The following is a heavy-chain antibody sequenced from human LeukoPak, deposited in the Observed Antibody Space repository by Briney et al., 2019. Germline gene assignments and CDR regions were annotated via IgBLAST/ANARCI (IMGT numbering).Heavy chain of an antibody. CDR3: AKERYGYSYGKLYFDY. D-gene: IGHD5-18*01. Sequence: GGSLRLSCAASGFTFSSYGMHWVRQAPGKGLEGVAVISYDGSNKYYADSVKGRFTISRDNSKNTLYLQMNSLRAEDTAVYYCAKERYGYSYGKLYFDYWGQGTLVTVSS. CDR2: ISYDGSNK. CDR1: GFTFSSYG. V-gene: IGHV3-30*18. J-gene: IGHJ4*02.